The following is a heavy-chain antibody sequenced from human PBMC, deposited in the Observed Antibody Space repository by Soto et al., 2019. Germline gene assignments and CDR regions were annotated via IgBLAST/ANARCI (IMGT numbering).Heavy chain of an antibody. J-gene: IGHJ6*02. CDR2: IYYSGST. CDR3: ARTEVGATDYYYYYGMDV. D-gene: IGHD1-26*01. CDR1: GGSISSHH. V-gene: IGHV4-59*11. Sequence: SETLSLTCIFSGGSISSHHWSWIRQPPGRGLEWIGYIYYSGSTNYNPSLKSRVTISVDTSKNQFSLKLSSVTAADTAVYYCARTEVGATDYYYYYGMDVWGQGTPVTVSS.